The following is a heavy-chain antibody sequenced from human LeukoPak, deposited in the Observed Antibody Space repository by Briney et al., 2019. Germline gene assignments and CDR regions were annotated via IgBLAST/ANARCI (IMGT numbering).Heavy chain of an antibody. J-gene: IGHJ4*02. CDR2: IKQDGSEK. D-gene: IGHD3-3*01. CDR1: GFTFSYYW. Sequence: PXGSLRLSCAASGFTFSYYWMSWVRQAPGKGLEWVANIKQDGSEKYYVDSVKGRFTISRDNAKNSLYLQMNSLRAEDTAVYYCARPYDFWSGYYLDYWGQGTLVTVSS. CDR3: ARPYDFWSGYYLDY. V-gene: IGHV3-7*01.